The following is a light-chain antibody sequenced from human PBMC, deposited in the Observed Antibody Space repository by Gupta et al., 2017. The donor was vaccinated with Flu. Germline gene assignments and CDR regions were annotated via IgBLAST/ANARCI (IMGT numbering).Light chain of an antibody. CDR3: QQSVTIPGT. V-gene: IGKV1-39*01. Sequence: PSSLSASVGDRVTITCRASQYISSYLNWYQQKPGQAPSLLIFSSWRLHTGVPSRFGGSGSGTNFSLTINSLQPADCATYYCQQSVTIPGTFGQGTRLEIK. CDR2: SSW. CDR1: QYISSY. J-gene: IGKJ2*01.